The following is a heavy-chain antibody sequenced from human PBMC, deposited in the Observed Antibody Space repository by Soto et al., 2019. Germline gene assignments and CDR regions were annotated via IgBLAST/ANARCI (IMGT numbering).Heavy chain of an antibody. CDR3: TRQYLPAPYHYYGMDV. V-gene: IGHV4-34*01. CDR2: IHHSGST. D-gene: IGHD2-2*01. CDR1: GESFNGYY. Sequence: SETLSLTCTAYGESFNGYYWSWIRQPPGKGLEWIGEIHHSGSTNYNPSLKSRVTFSIDTSKRQFSLQLNSVTLEDTAVYYCTRQYLPAPYHYYGMDVWGQGTTVTVSS. J-gene: IGHJ6*02.